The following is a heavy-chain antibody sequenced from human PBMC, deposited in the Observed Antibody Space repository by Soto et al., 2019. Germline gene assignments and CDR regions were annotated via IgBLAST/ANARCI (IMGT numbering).Heavy chain of an antibody. Sequence: LQLQESGPGVVKPSETLSIACSVSVGSIRSNDYFWGWVRPPPGKGWEWIASIYSNGGTYDIPFLKSRATVSIDTSKNQFFLTVSSVTAADTAGYYCASFLVGATARNDFDSWGQGTLVTISS. D-gene: IGHD2-8*02. J-gene: IGHJ4*02. CDR3: ASFLVGATARNDFDS. CDR2: IYSNGGT. V-gene: IGHV4-39*01. CDR1: VGSIRSNDYF.